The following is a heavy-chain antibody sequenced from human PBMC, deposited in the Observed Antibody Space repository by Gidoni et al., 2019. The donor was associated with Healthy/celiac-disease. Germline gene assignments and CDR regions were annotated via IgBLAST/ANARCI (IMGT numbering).Heavy chain of an antibody. Sequence: EVQLVESGGGLVKPGGSLRLSCAASGFTFRNAWMSWVRQAPGKGLEWVGRIKSKTDGGTTDYAAPVKGRFTISRDDSKNTLYLQMNSLKTEDTAVYYCTTVRELRFRYMDVWGKGTTVTVSS. D-gene: IGHD3-3*01. CDR2: IKSKTDGGTT. J-gene: IGHJ6*04. CDR1: GFTFRNAW. V-gene: IGHV3-15*01. CDR3: TTVRELRFRYMDV.